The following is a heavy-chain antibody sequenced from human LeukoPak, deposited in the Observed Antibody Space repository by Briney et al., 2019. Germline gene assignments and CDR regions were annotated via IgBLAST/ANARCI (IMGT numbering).Heavy chain of an antibody. J-gene: IGHJ4*02. CDR2: IYISGNT. CDR3: ARAGTYYYDSSTLAYFDY. Sequence: PSETLSLTCNVSGGSISSGSYCWSWIRQPAGKGLEWIGHIYISGNTNYNPSLKSRVTISVDTSKNQFSLKLSSVTAADTAVYYCARAGTYYYDSSTLAYFDYWGQGTLVTVSS. D-gene: IGHD3-22*01. V-gene: IGHV4-61*09. CDR1: GGSISSGSYC.